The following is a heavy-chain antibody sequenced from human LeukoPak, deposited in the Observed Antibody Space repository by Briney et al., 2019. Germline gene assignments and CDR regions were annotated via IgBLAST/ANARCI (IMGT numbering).Heavy chain of an antibody. CDR3: ARDYDFWSGYYTSRDYYYYMDV. CDR1: GGTFSSYA. CDR2: IIPIFGTA. V-gene: IGHV1-69*13. D-gene: IGHD3-3*01. J-gene: IGHJ6*03. Sequence: SVKVSCKASGGTFSSYAISWVRQAPGQGLEWMGGIIPIFGTANYAQKFQGRVTITADESTSTAYLELSSLRSEDTAVYYCARDYDFWSGYYTSRDYYYYMDVWGKGTTVTVSS.